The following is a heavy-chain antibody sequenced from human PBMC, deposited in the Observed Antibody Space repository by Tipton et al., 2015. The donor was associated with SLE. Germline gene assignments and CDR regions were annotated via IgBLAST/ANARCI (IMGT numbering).Heavy chain of an antibody. CDR3: AREDCGGDCYWEDHYGMDV. CDR1: GESLSGHY. V-gene: IGHV4-34*01. Sequence: GLVKPSETLSLTCAVYGESLSGHYWSWIRQSPGKGLEWIAEINNGGVTNYNPSLNGRVTMSLDTSNDQFSLRFYSVTAADTAVYYCAREDCGGDCYWEDHYGMDVWGQGTTVTVSS. CDR2: INNGGVT. J-gene: IGHJ6*02. D-gene: IGHD2-21*01.